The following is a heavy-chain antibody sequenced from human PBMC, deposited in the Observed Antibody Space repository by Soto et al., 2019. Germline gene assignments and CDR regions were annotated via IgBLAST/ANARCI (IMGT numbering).Heavy chain of an antibody. Sequence: QVQLVESGGGVVQPERSQRLYCAASKFTFRTYVMPWVRQAPGKGLEWVALISLDGSNKYYADSVKGRFTISRDNSKNTMYLQMNRLRPKDTAVYYCAREMNPMIRGGMSAMDVWGQGTTVTISS. J-gene: IGHJ6*02. CDR2: ISLDGSNK. D-gene: IGHD3-16*01. CDR1: KFTFRTYV. V-gene: IGHV3-30*04. CDR3: AREMNPMIRGGMSAMDV.